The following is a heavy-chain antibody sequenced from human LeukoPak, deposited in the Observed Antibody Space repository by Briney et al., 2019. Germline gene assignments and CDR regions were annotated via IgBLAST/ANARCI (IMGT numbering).Heavy chain of an antibody. V-gene: IGHV3-48*03. J-gene: IGHJ3*01. CDR2: ISSSGSII. D-gene: IGHD2/OR15-2a*01. CDR1: GFTFSSCE. Sequence: GGSLRLSCAASGFTFSSCELSWVRQAPAKGLEWVSFISSSGSIIYYADSVKGRLTISRDSAKNSLYLQMNSLRAEDTAVYYCARHDCHSNSDAFDVWGQGTMVTVSS. CDR3: ARHDCHSNSDAFDV.